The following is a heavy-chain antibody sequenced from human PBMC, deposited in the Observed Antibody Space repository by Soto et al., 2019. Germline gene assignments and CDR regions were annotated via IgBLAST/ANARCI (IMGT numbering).Heavy chain of an antibody. Sequence: GGSLRLSCAASGFTFSSYAMSWVRQAPGKGLEWVLALSASGGSTYYADSVKGRFTISRDNSKDTLYLQMNSLRAEDTAIYYCAKDQGVSGAYSYGYDYWGQGILVTVSS. CDR3: AKDQGVSGAYSYGYDY. D-gene: IGHD5-18*01. CDR2: LSASGGST. V-gene: IGHV3-23*01. CDR1: GFTFSSYA. J-gene: IGHJ4*02.